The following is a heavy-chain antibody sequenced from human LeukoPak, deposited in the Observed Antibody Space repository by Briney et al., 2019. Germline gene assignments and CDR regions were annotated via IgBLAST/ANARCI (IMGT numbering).Heavy chain of an antibody. J-gene: IGHJ6*02. Sequence: SETLSLTCTVSGGSITGHYWSWIRQPPEKGLEWIGYIHSSGSTNYNPSLKSRVALSVDSSKHQFSLEFSSVTAADTAVYFCARLSRIVPVANTYYHSMDVWGQGTTVTLSS. CDR1: GGSITGHY. D-gene: IGHD2-2*01. CDR2: IHSSGST. V-gene: IGHV4-59*08. CDR3: ARLSRIVPVANTYYHSMDV.